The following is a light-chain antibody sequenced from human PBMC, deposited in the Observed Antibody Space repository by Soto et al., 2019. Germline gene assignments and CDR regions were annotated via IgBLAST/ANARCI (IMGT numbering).Light chain of an antibody. CDR2: AAS. Sequence: EIVLTQSPGTLSLSPGERATLSCRASQSVSSSFLAWYQQKPGQAPRLLIYAASSRATGIPDRFSGSESGTDFTLTISSLEPEDFAVYYCQQYGSSPWTFGQGTKVEIK. V-gene: IGKV3-20*01. CDR3: QQYGSSPWT. CDR1: QSVSSSF. J-gene: IGKJ1*01.